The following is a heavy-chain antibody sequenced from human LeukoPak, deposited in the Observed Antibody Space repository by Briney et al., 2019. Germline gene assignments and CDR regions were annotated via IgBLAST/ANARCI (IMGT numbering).Heavy chain of an antibody. CDR1: GFTFSSYA. J-gene: IGHJ4*02. Sequence: YPGGSLRLSCAASGFTFSSYAMSWVRQAPGKGLEWVSAISGSGGSTYYADSVKGRFTISRDNSKNTLYLQMNSLRAEDTAVYYCAKDGGSAIVVIIRYYFDYWGQGTLVTVSS. CDR2: ISGSGGST. CDR3: AKDGGSAIVVIIRYYFDY. D-gene: IGHD3-22*01. V-gene: IGHV3-23*01.